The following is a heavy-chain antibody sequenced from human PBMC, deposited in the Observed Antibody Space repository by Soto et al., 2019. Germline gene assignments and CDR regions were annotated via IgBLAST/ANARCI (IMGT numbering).Heavy chain of an antibody. V-gene: IGHV3-21*01. CDR1: GFTFSGYS. D-gene: IGHD2-2*01. CDR2: ISSSSSYI. Sequence: GGSLRLSCAASGFTFSGYSMNWVRQAPGKGLEWVSSISSSSSYIYYADSVKGRFTISRDNAKNSLYLQMNSLRAEDTAVYYCARDKAPGSTEDYYYYGMDVWGQGTTVTVSS. CDR3: ARDKAPGSTEDYYYYGMDV. J-gene: IGHJ6*02.